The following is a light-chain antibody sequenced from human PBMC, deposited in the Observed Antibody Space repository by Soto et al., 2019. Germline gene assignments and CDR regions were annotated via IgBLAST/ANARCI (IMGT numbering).Light chain of an antibody. CDR2: DVT. V-gene: IGLV2-14*03. J-gene: IGLJ1*01. CDR3: TSYTPSSTYV. Sequence: QSVLAQPASVSGSPGQSITIFCTGTSSDVGSYNYVSWYQQHPGRAPKLMIYDVTNRPSGVSNRFSGSKSGSTASLTISGLQAEDEADYFCTSYTPSSTYVFGTGTKVTV. CDR1: SSDVGSYNY.